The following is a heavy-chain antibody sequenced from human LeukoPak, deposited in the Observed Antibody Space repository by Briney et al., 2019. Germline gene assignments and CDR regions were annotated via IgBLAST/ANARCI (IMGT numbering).Heavy chain of an antibody. J-gene: IGHJ6*03. D-gene: IGHD3-10*01. Sequence: VKVSCKASGYTFSAYCMHWVRQAPGQGLEWMGWINPNSGGTNYAQKFQGRVTMTRDTSISTAYMELSRLRSDDTAVYYCARTTMVRGPNYYMDVWGKGTTVTVSS. CDR2: INPNSGGT. V-gene: IGHV1-2*02. CDR3: ARTTMVRGPNYYMDV. CDR1: GYTFSAYC.